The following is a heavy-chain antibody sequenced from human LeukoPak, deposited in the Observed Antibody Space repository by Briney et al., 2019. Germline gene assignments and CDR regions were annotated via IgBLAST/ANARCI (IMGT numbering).Heavy chain of an antibody. J-gene: IGHJ4*02. CDR1: GTTFSGFE. CDR3: SRRFRD. CDR2: ISDDGSTK. Sequence: SGGSLRLSCVGSGTTFSGFEVNWVRQAPGKGLDWVSYISDDGSTKTYGDSVEGRFTISRDNAKNTLSLQMNSLRLEDTGVYYCSRRFRDWGRGILVTVSS. V-gene: IGHV3-48*03.